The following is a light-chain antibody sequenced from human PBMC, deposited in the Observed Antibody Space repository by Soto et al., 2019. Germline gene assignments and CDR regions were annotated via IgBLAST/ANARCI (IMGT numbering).Light chain of an antibody. CDR2: DAS. CDR1: QGISSA. CDR3: QQFNSYPLT. V-gene: IGKV1-13*02. J-gene: IGKJ4*01. Sequence: AIQLTQSPSSLSASVGDRVTITCRASQGISSALAWYQQKPWKAPKLLIYDASSLESGVPSRLSGSGSGTDFTLTISSLQPEDFATYYFQQFNSYPLTVGGGTKVEIK.